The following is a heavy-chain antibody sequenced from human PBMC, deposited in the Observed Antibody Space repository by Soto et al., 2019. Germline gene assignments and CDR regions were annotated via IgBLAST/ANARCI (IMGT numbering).Heavy chain of an antibody. CDR1: GYTFTSYD. Sequence: QVQLVQSGAEVKKPGASVKVSCKASGYTFTSYDINWVRQATGQGLEWMGWMNPNSGNTGYARKFQGRVTMTRNTSISTAYMELSSLRSEDTAVYYCARGSATHIVVVIAEQDAFDIWGQGTMVTVSS. CDR3: ARGSATHIVVVIAEQDAFDI. J-gene: IGHJ3*02. CDR2: MNPNSGNT. D-gene: IGHD2-21*01. V-gene: IGHV1-8*01.